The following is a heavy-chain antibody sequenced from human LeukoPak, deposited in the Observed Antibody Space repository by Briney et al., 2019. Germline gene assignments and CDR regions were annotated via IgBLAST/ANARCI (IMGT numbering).Heavy chain of an antibody. Sequence: SETLSLTCPVSAGSISSNYWSWLRQPPRRGLEWIGYICCSGSTNYDPSLKSRVTISVDDNKNQFSLKLSSVTGADTAVYYCARGRDDAYSYGHSFGYWGQGTLVTVSS. V-gene: IGHV4-59*01. D-gene: IGHD5-18*01. CDR2: ICCSGST. CDR1: AGSISSNY. CDR3: ARGRDDAYSYGHSFGY. J-gene: IGHJ4*02.